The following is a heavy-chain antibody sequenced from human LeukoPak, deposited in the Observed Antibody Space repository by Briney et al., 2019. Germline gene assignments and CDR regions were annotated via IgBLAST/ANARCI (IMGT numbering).Heavy chain of an antibody. CDR2: ISYSGST. D-gene: IGHD3-10*01. CDR1: GGSISSSNW. Sequence: PSGTLSLTCAVSGGSISSSNWWSWVRQPPGKGLEWIGEISYSGSTHYSPSLKSRVTISVDKSKSQFSLKLDSVTAADTAVYFCARDPIRGKDAFDIWGQGTQVTVSS. J-gene: IGHJ3*02. CDR3: ARDPIRGKDAFDI. V-gene: IGHV4-4*02.